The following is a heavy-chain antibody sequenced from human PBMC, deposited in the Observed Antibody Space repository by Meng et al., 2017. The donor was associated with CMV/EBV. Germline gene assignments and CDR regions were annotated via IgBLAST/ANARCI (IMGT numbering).Heavy chain of an antibody. CDR3: ARCRARVVPDY. CDR1: GGSFSGYY. V-gene: IGHV4-34*01. D-gene: IGHD4-23*01. J-gene: IGHJ4*02. Sequence: QVQLQQWGAGLLKPSETLSLTCAVYGGSFSGYYWSWIRQATGKGLEWIGEINHSGSTNYNPSLKSRVTISVDTSKNQFSLKLSSVTAADTAVYYCARCRARVVPDYWGQGTLVTVSS. CDR2: INHSGST.